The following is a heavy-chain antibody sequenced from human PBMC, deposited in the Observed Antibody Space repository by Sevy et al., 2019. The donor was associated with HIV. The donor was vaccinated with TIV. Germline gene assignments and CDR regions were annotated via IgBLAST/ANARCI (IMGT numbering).Heavy chain of an antibody. CDR2: IKQDGSEK. J-gene: IGHJ6*02. CDR3: ARDMGYCSGGSCYTWDYYGMDV. V-gene: IGHV3-7*03. D-gene: IGHD2-15*01. Sequence: GGSLRLSCAASGFIFSRYWMTWVRQAPGKGLEWVANIKQDGSEKYYVDSWKGRFTISRDNAKNSLYLQMNSLRAEDTAVYYCARDMGYCSGGSCYTWDYYGMDVWGQGTTVTVSS. CDR1: GFIFSRYW.